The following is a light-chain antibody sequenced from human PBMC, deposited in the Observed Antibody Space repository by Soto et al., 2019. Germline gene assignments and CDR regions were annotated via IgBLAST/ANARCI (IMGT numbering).Light chain of an antibody. CDR2: DAS. CDR3: QQFNNYPPLT. J-gene: IGKJ4*01. Sequence: AIQLTQSPSSLSASVGDRVTITCRVSQGISSALAWYQQKPGKAPKLLIYDASSLESGVPSRFSGSGSGTDFTLTISSLQPEDFATYYCQQFNNYPPLTFGGGTKVDIK. CDR1: QGISSA. V-gene: IGKV1D-13*01.